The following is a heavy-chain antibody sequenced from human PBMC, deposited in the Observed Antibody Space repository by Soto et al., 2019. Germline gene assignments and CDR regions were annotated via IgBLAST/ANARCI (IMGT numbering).Heavy chain of an antibody. J-gene: IGHJ4*02. V-gene: IGHV4-4*07. CDR3: ARDIGSYAYGEGY. CDR2: VYSSGTT. Sequence: SETLSLTCSVSGGSINSYWWSWIRQPAGKGLEWIGRVYSSGTTDYNPSLNSRATPSVETSKNQFSLKLSSVTAADTAVYYCARDIGSYAYGEGYWGQGIQVTVSS. CDR1: GGSINSYW. D-gene: IGHD3-10*01.